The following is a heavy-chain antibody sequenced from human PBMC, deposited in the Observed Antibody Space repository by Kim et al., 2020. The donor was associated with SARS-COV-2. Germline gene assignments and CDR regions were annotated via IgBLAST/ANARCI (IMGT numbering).Heavy chain of an antibody. CDR3: AGDTTAMVYFDY. J-gene: IGHJ4*02. D-gene: IGHD5-18*01. Sequence: SYADSVKGRFTISRDNSKNTLYLQMNSLRAEDTAVYYCAGDTTAMVYFDYWGQGTLVTVSS. V-gene: IGHV3-30*01.